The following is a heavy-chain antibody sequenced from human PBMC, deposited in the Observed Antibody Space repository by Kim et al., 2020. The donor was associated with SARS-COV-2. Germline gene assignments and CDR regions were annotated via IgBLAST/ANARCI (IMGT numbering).Heavy chain of an antibody. CDR3: ARHEGFSYGYGSYWYFDL. D-gene: IGHD5-18*01. J-gene: IGHJ2*01. Sequence: SETLSLTCTVSGGSISSSSYYWGWIRQPPGKGLEWIGSIYYSGSTYYNPSLKSRVTISVDTSKNQFSLKLSSVTAADTAVYYCARHEGFSYGYGSYWYFDLWGRGTLVTVSS. CDR1: GGSISSSSYY. V-gene: IGHV4-39*01. CDR2: IYYSGST.